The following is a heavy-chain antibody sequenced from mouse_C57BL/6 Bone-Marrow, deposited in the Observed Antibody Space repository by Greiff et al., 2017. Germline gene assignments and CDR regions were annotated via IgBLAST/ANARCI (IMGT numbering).Heavy chain of an antibody. J-gene: IGHJ2*01. CDR3: ARHPYYSNLYYFDY. CDR2: ILPGSGST. Sequence: QVQLQQSGAELLKPGASVKLSCKATGYTFTGYWIEWVKQSPGHGLEWIGEILPGSGSTNYNEKFKGKATFTADTSSNPAYIQLSSLTTEDSAIYYCARHPYYSNLYYFDYWGQGTTLTVSS. V-gene: IGHV1-9*01. CDR1: GYTFTGYW. D-gene: IGHD2-5*01.